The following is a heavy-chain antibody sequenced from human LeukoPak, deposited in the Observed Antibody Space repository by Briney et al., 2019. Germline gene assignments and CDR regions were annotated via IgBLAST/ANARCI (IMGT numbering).Heavy chain of an antibody. J-gene: IGHJ4*02. Sequence: GASVKVSCKASGGTFSRYAIRWERQAPGQWLELMGGIIPIFGTANYAQKFQGRVTITADESTSTAYMELSSLRSEDTAVYYCARAGASYYYDSSFRYFDYWGQGTLVTVSS. V-gene: IGHV1-69*13. CDR3: ARAGASYYYDSSFRYFDY. D-gene: IGHD3-22*01. CDR2: IIPIFGTA. CDR1: GGTFSRYA.